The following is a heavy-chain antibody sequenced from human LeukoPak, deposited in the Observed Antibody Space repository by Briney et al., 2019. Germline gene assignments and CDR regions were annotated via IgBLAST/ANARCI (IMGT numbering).Heavy chain of an antibody. D-gene: IGHD1-26*01. J-gene: IGHJ4*02. CDR2: ISGSGGST. Sequence: DPGGSLRLSCAASGFTFRNYAMSWVRQASGKGLEWVSAISGSGGSTYYADSVKGRFTISRDNSKNTLYLQMNSLRAEDTAVYYCAKSIRRGSYYFFDYWGQGTLVTVSS. CDR3: AKSIRRGSYYFFDY. V-gene: IGHV3-23*01. CDR1: GFTFRNYA.